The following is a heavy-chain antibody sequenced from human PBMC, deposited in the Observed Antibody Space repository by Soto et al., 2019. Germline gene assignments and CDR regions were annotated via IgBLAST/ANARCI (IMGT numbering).Heavy chain of an antibody. CDR1: GGTFSSYA. V-gene: IGHV1-69*12. J-gene: IGHJ4*02. CDR3: ADRDHYSSGWAFDY. Sequence: QVQLVQSGAEVKKPGSSVKVSCKASGGTFSSYAISWVRQAPGQGLEWMGGIIPLFGTATYAQKFQGRVTITADESTSTAYMELSSLRSDDTAVYYYADRDHYSSGWAFDYWGQGTLVTVSS. D-gene: IGHD6-19*01. CDR2: IIPLFGTA.